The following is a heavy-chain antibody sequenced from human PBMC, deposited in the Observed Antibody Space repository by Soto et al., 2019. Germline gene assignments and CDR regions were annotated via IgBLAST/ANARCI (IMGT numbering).Heavy chain of an antibody. CDR3: ATVSVRVIRGVNYYFDY. D-gene: IGHD3-10*01. J-gene: IGHJ4*02. CDR2: FDPEDGET. CDR1: GYTLTELS. Sequence: ASVKVSCKVSGYTLTELSMHWVRQAPGKGLEWMGGFDPEDGETIYSQKFQGRVTMTEDTSTDTAYMELSSLRSEDTAVYYCATVSVRVIRGVNYYFDYWSQGTLVTVS. V-gene: IGHV1-24*01.